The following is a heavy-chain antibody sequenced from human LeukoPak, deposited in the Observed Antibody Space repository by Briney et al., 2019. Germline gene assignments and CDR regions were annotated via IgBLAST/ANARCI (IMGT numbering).Heavy chain of an antibody. CDR1: GFTFSNYA. D-gene: IGHD2-2*01. CDR3: AKGCTSGNCDASRWFDP. J-gene: IGHJ5*02. V-gene: IGHV3-23*01. Sequence: GGSLRLSCVGSGFTFSNYAMSWVRQAPGKGLEWVSVISGSGTITQYADTAKGRFTISRDNSKNTLNLQMNSLRADDPAVYFCAKGCTSGNCDASRWFDPWGQGTLVTVSS. CDR2: ISGSGTIT.